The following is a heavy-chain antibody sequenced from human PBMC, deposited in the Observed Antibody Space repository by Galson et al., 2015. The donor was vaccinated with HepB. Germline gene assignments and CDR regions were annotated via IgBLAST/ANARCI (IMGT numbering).Heavy chain of an antibody. V-gene: IGHV3-30*02. J-gene: IGHJ3*02. D-gene: IGHD3-16*01. CDR1: GFPFITYA. Sequence: SLRLSCAASGFPFITYAMHWVRQAPGKGLEWVAFIQYDGSNKYYADSVKGRFTISRDNSKNTLYLQMNSLRVEDTAVYYCATDVYSYRAHDGFDIWGQGTPVTVSS. CDR3: ATDVYSYRAHDGFDI. CDR2: IQYDGSNK.